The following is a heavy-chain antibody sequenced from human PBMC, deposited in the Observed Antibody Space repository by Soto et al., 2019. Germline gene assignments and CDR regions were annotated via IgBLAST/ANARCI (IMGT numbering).Heavy chain of an antibody. D-gene: IGHD2-15*01. CDR2: IYWDDDK. J-gene: IGHJ3*02. Sequence: SGPTLVKPTQTLTLTCTFSGFSLSTSGVGVGWIRQPPGKALEWLALIYWDDDKRYSPSLKSRLTITKDTSKNQVVLTMTNMDPVDTATYYCAHRLGYCSGGSCSHTEYDAFDIWGQGTMVTVSS. CDR3: AHRLGYCSGGSCSHTEYDAFDI. V-gene: IGHV2-5*02. CDR1: GFSLSTSGVG.